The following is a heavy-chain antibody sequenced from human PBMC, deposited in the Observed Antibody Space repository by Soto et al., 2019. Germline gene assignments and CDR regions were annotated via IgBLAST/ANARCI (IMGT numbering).Heavy chain of an antibody. Sequence: ASVKVSCKASGYTFTSYGISWVRQAPGQGLEWMGWISAYNGNTNYAQKLQGRVTMTTDTSTSTAYMELRSLRSDDTAVYYCARAPHYGSGSLGLGVYWGQGTLVTVSS. CDR1: GYTFTSYG. V-gene: IGHV1-18*01. D-gene: IGHD3-10*01. CDR3: ARAPHYGSGSLGLGVY. CDR2: ISAYNGNT. J-gene: IGHJ4*02.